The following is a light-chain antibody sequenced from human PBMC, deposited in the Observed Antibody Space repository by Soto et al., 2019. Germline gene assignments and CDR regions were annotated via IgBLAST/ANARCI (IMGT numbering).Light chain of an antibody. Sequence: EIVLKQSPGTLSLSTGERATLSCRASQSVSSSYLAWYQQKPGQTPRLLIYSASIRAAATPARFSGSGAGTNFSLTISSLQSEDFAVYYCQQHDKLPPAFGQGTKVDIK. CDR3: QQHDKLPPA. J-gene: IGKJ1*01. CDR2: SAS. V-gene: IGKV3-20*01. CDR1: QSVSSSY.